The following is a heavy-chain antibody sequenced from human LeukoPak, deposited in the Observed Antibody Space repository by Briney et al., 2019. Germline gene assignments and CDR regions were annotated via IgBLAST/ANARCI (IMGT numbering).Heavy chain of an antibody. CDR3: VREDIGEIAAAKSHFDY. D-gene: IGHD6-13*01. J-gene: IGHJ4*02. V-gene: IGHV3-11*06. Sequence: DSVKGRFTISRDNAQNSLYLQMNSLRAEDTAVYYCVREDIGEIAAAKSHFDYWGQGTLVTVSS.